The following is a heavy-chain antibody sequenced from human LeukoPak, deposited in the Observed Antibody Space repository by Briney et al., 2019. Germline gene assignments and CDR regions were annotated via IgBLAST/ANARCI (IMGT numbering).Heavy chain of an antibody. D-gene: IGHD3-10*01. CDR3: ARGGDYYGSGTHAFDI. V-gene: IGHV4-34*01. Sequence: PSETLSLTCAVYGGSFSGYYWSWIRQPPGKGLEWIGEISHSGSTNYNPSLKSRVTISVDTPKNQFSLKLSSVTAADTAVYYCARGGDYYGSGTHAFDIWGQGTMVTVSS. CDR2: ISHSGST. J-gene: IGHJ3*02. CDR1: GGSFSGYY.